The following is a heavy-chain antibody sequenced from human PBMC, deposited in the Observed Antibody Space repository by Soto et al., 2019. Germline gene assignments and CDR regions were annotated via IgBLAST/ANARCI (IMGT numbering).Heavy chain of an antibody. CDR2: INPNGGST. CDR1: GDTFTSYY. J-gene: IGHJ6*02. V-gene: IGHV1-46*01. CDR3: ARDDCTSSSCHSFFYAMDV. Sequence: QVRLVQSGAEVKAPGASVTVSCKAPGDTFTSYYMHWVRQAPGHGLEWMGVINPNGGSTRFAQKFQGRVTMTRDTSTSTVYMELRGLTSEDTAVYYCARDDCTSSSCHSFFYAMDVWGQGTTVTVSS. D-gene: IGHD2-2*01.